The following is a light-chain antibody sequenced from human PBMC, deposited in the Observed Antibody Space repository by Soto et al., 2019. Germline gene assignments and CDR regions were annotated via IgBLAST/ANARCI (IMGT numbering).Light chain of an antibody. CDR3: QAWDSHTGV. CDR1: KLGDKY. Sequence: SYELTQPPSVSVSPGQTASITCSGAKLGDKYASWYQQKPGRSPLLVIFQDTERPSGIPERFSASNSGNTATLTISGAQALDEADYYCQAWDSHTGVFGGGTKLTVL. J-gene: IGLJ3*02. CDR2: QDT. V-gene: IGLV3-1*01.